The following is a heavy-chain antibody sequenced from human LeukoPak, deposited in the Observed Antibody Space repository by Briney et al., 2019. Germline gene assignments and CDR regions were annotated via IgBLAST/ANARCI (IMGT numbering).Heavy chain of an antibody. CDR1: GGSSSGYY. D-gene: IGHD2-2*01. CDR2: INHSGST. J-gene: IGHJ5*02. V-gene: IGHV4-34*01. Sequence: SETLSLTCAVYGGSSSGYYWSWIRQPPGKGLEWIGEINHSGSTNYNPSLKSRVTISVDTSKNQFSLKLSSVTAADTAVYYCARGVPAAIPKGWFDPWGQGTLVTVSS. CDR3: ARGVPAAIPKGWFDP.